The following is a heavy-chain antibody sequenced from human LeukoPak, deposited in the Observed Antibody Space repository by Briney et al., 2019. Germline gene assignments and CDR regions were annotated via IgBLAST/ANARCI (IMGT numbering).Heavy chain of an antibody. CDR3: STDGGYSSGWYNY. CDR1: GFTFSSYA. V-gene: IGHV3-23*01. CDR2: ISGSGGST. Sequence: GGSLRLSCAASGFTFSSYAMSWVRQAPGKGLEWVSAISGSGGSTYYAAPVKGRFTISRDDSKNMVYLQMNSLKTEDTAVYYCSTDGGYSSGWYNYWGQGILVTVSS. D-gene: IGHD6-19*01. J-gene: IGHJ4*02.